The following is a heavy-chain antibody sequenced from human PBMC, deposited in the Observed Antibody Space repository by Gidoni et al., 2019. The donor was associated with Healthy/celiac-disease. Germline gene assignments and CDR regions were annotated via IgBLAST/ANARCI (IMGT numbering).Heavy chain of an antibody. CDR3: AKDGTRASGWPSGVFDY. V-gene: IGHV3-23*01. CDR1: GFSFSSHA. Sequence: EVQLLESGGGLVQPGGSLRLSCAASGFSFSSHAMSWVRQAPGKGLEWVSAISGSGGSTYYADSVKGRFTISRDNSKNTLYLQMNSLRAEDTAVYYCAKDGTRASGWPSGVFDYWGQGTLVTVSS. CDR2: ISGSGGST. D-gene: IGHD6-19*01. J-gene: IGHJ4*02.